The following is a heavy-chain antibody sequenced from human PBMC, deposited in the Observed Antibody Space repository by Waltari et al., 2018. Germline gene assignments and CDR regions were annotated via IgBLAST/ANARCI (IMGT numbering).Heavy chain of an antibody. J-gene: IGHJ6*02. CDR3: ARVTRTYYYYGMDV. V-gene: IGHV1-8*02. D-gene: IGHD3-16*01. CDR1: GYTFTSYA. CDR2: MNPNSGNT. Sequence: QVQMVQSGAEVKKPGASVKVSCKASGYTFTSYAINWVRHATGQGCEWMGWMNPNSGNTGYAQKFQGRVTMTRNSSISTAYMELSSLRSEDTAVYYCARVTRTYYYYGMDVWGQGTTVTVSS.